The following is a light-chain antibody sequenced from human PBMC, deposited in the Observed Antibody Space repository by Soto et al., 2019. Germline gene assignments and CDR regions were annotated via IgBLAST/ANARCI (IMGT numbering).Light chain of an antibody. CDR1: SSDVGNYDY. Sequence: QSALTQPPSASGSPGQSVTISCTGTSSDVGNYDYVSWYQQHPGKAPKLIIYEVSYRPSGVPNRCSGSKSGNTASVTVSGLQPEDEADYYCNSYGGRNDYVSGTGTKVTVL. CDR3: NSYGGRNDYV. J-gene: IGLJ1*01. CDR2: EVS. V-gene: IGLV2-8*01.